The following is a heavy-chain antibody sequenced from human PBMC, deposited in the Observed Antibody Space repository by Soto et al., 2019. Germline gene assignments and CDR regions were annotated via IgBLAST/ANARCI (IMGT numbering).Heavy chain of an antibody. CDR3: AKSFCSSSSCFFLWVGP. CDR1: GFAFSAYA. D-gene: IGHD2-2*01. V-gene: IGHV3-23*01. CDR2: ISGTGVPT. Sequence: EVQLLESGGGLVQPGGSLRLSCAASGFAFSAYAMSWVRQAPGKGLECISLISGTGVPTLYAESMKGRFSVSRDNSKDTLFQEMNSLRDDDPAIYYCAKSFCSSSSCFFLWVGPWGSGTLVTVSS. J-gene: IGHJ5*02.